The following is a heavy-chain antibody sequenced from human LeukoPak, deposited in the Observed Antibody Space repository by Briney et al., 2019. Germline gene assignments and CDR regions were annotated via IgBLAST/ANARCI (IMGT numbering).Heavy chain of an antibody. CDR3: ARVPLLGYSSDWPYFDD. D-gene: IGHD6-19*01. V-gene: IGHV4-39*07. CDR2: IYYSGST. Sequence: SETLSLTCTVSGGSISSSSYYWGWIRQPPGKGLEWIGSIYYSGSTYYNPSLKSRVTISVDTSKNQFSLKLSPVTAADTAVYYCARVPLLGYSSDWPYFDDWGQGTQVTVSS. J-gene: IGHJ4*02. CDR1: GGSISSSSYY.